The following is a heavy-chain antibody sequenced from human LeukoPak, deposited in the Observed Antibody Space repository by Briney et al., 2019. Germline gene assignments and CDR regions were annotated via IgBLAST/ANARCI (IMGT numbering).Heavy chain of an antibody. CDR2: INPSGGST. CDR3: ARDSQIVPAAAGAFDI. D-gene: IGHD2-2*01. J-gene: IGHJ3*02. CDR1: GYTFTSHY. V-gene: IGHV1-46*03. Sequence: GASVKVSCKGSGYTFTSHYMHWVRQAPGQGLEWMGIINPSGGSTSYAQKFQGRVTMTRDTSTSTVYMELSSLRSEDTAVYYCARDSQIVPAAAGAFDIWGQGTMVTVSS.